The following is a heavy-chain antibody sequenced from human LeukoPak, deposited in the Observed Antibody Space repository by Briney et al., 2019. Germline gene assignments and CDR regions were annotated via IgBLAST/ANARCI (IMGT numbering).Heavy chain of an antibody. D-gene: IGHD1-1*01. Sequence: PSETLSLTCAVSGYSISRGYHWDWIRQPPGKGLEWIARIHHSGSTHYNPSVKSRVIMSVDTSKNQFSLKLSSVTAADTAVYYCASINWNPDYWGQGTLVTVSS. CDR1: GYSISRGYH. CDR3: ASINWNPDY. V-gene: IGHV4-38-2*01. CDR2: IHHSGST. J-gene: IGHJ4*02.